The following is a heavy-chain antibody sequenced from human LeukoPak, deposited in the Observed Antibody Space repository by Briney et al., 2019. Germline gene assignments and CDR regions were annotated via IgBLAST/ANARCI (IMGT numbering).Heavy chain of an antibody. J-gene: IGHJ4*02. CDR1: GFTFSSYS. D-gene: IGHD2-2*01. CDR3: ARVWDIVVVPAALDY. V-gene: IGHV3-21*01. Sequence: PGGSLRLSCAASGFTFSSYSMNWVRQAPGKRLEWASSISSSSSYIYYADSVQGRFTISGDNVKNSLYLQMNRLRAEDTAVYYCARVWDIVVVPAALDYWGQGTLVTVSS. CDR2: ISSSSSYI.